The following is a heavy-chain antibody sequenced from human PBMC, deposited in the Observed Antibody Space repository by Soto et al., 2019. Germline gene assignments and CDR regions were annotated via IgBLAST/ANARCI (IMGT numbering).Heavy chain of an antibody. V-gene: IGHV1-18*01. J-gene: IGHJ6*02. CDR1: GYTFSTYG. CDR2: INGYNGNT. CDR3: ARMGDVPYYYYGMDV. D-gene: IGHD3-16*01. Sequence: GASVKVSCKASGYTFSTYGISWVRQAPGQGLEWMGWINGYNGNTNYAPKLQGRITMTTDTSTTTAYMELRSLRSDDTAVYYCARMGDVPYYYYGMDVWDQGTTVTVS.